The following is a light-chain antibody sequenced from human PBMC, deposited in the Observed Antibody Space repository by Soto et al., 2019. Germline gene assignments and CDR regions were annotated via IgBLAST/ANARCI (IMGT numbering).Light chain of an antibody. Sequence: DVVLTQTPLSSPVALGQPASISCRSSQSLVHSDGNTYLTWLHQRPGQPPRLLIYRVSNRFSGVPDRFTGSGAGTDFTLRINRVEAEDVGVYYCVDAKHFPRAFGQGTKVDIK. CDR3: VDAKHFPRA. CDR2: RVS. V-gene: IGKV2-24*01. CDR1: QSLVHSDGNTY. J-gene: IGKJ1*01.